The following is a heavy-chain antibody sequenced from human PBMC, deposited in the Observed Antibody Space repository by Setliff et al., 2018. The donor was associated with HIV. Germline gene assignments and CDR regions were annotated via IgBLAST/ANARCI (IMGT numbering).Heavy chain of an antibody. Sequence: PSETLSLTCTVSGGSISSSSYYWDWIRQPPGKGLEWIGSIYYSGSTYYNPSLKSRVAISVDTSKNQFSLKLSSVTAADTAVYYCARRGSTRYCRITSCYDLDYGMDVWGQGTTVTVSS. V-gene: IGHV4-39*01. J-gene: IGHJ6*02. D-gene: IGHD2-2*01. CDR1: GGSISSSSYY. CDR2: IYYSGST. CDR3: ARRGSTRYCRITSCYDLDYGMDV.